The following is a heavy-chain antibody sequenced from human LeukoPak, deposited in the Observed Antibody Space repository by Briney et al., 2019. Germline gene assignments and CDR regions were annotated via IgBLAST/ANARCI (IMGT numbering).Heavy chain of an antibody. Sequence: GGSLRLSCAASGFTFSTYEMNWVRQAPGKGLEWLAYIRSSGGTIYYADSAKGRFTIFRDNAKNSLYLQMNSLRAEDTAVYYCGRDGKPIAVAAIDHWSQGTLVTVSS. CDR1: GFTFSTYE. CDR2: IRSSGGTI. J-gene: IGHJ4*02. D-gene: IGHD6-19*01. V-gene: IGHV3-48*03. CDR3: GRDGKPIAVAAIDH.